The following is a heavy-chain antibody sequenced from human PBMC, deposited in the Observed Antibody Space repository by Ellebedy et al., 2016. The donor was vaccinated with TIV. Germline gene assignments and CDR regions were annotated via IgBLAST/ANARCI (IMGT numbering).Heavy chain of an antibody. CDR3: ANLRLSDIYYFDS. CDR2: IYYSGST. CDR1: GGSITSYY. D-gene: IGHD4-17*01. V-gene: IGHV4-59*08. Sequence: MPAGSLRLSCTVSGGSITSYYWRCVRQPPGKGLEWIGYIYYSGSTNYNPSLKSRVTISVDTSKNQFSLKLSSVNGADTAVYYCANLRLSDIYYFDSWGKGTLVTVSS. J-gene: IGHJ4*02.